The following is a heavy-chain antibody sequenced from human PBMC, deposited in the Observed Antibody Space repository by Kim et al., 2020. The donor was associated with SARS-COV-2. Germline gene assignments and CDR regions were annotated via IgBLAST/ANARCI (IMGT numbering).Heavy chain of an antibody. CDR2: ISAYNGNT. CDR3: ARVPHSTLITYYYYYGMDV. D-gene: IGHD6-13*01. V-gene: IGHV1-18*01. Sequence: ASVKVSCKASGYTFTSYGISWVRQAPGQGLEWMGWISAYNGNTNHAQKLQGRVTMTTDTSTSTAYMELRSLRSDDTAVYYCARVPHSTLITYYYYYGMDVWGQGTTVTVSS. CDR1: GYTFTSYG. J-gene: IGHJ6*02.